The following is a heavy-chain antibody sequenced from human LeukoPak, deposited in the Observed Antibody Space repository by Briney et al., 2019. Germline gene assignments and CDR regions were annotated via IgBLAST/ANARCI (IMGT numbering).Heavy chain of an antibody. J-gene: IGHJ4*02. V-gene: IGHV3-48*02. CDR2: ITADSGTT. Sequence: PGGSLRLSCAVSGFTFSTNSMNWVRQAPGKGLEWVSYITADSGTTYYADSVKGRFTISRDNAKNSLYLQMNSLRDEDTAVYYCASRDYFDYWGQGTLVTVSS. CDR3: ASRDYFDY. CDR1: GFTFSTNS.